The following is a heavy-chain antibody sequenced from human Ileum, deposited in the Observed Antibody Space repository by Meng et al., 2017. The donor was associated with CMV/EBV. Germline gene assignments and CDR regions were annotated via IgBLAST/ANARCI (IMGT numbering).Heavy chain of an antibody. V-gene: IGHV1-2*02. CDR1: GYTFTGYY. CDR3: AREDSSSYYRIDP. Sequence: QVQLVQSWAEVKKLGASAKVSCKASGYTFTGYYMHWVRQAPGQGLEWMGWINPNSGGTNYAQKFQGRVTMTRDTSISTAYMELSRLRSDDTAVYYWAREDSSSYYRIDPWGQGTLVTVSS. J-gene: IGHJ5*02. D-gene: IGHD3-22*01. CDR2: INPNSGGT.